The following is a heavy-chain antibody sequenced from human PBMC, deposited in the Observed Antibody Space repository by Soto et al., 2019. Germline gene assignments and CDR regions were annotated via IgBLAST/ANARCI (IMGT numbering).Heavy chain of an antibody. Sequence: PGGSLRLSCAASGFTFSSYGMHWVRQAPGKGLEWVAVISYDGSNKYYADSVKGRFTISRDNSKNTLYLQMNSLRAEDTAVYYCAKLTLFLEWSEFPTYYYYGMDVWGQGTTVTVSS. CDR1: GFTFSSYG. V-gene: IGHV3-30*18. CDR3: AKLTLFLEWSEFPTYYYYGMDV. J-gene: IGHJ6*02. CDR2: ISYDGSNK. D-gene: IGHD3-3*01.